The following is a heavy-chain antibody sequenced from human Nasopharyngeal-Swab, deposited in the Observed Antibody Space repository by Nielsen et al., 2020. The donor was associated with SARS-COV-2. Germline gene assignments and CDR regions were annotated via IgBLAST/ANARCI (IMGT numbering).Heavy chain of an antibody. CDR1: GFTFNTYS. CDR2: ISSSSAYI. V-gene: IGHV3-21*01. D-gene: IGHD2-2*01. CDR3: ARDYCSSTSCYDY. Sequence: GGSLRLSCAASGFTFNTYSMNWVRQAPGKGLEWVSSISSSSAYIYYADSVKGRFTISRDNAKNSLYLQMNSLRAEDTAVYYCARDYCSSTSCYDYWGQGTLVTVSS. J-gene: IGHJ4*02.